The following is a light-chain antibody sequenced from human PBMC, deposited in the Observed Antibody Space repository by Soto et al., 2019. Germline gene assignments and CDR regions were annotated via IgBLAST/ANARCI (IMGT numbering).Light chain of an antibody. CDR1: QDISNC. V-gene: IGKV1-39*01. CDR3: QQSYDFPLT. J-gene: IGKJ5*01. Sequence: DIQMTQSPSSLSASVGDRVTISCQASQDISNCLNWFQQRPGKAPKLLIHAASSLQSGVPSRFSGGGSGTDFILTISSLQPEDFASYYCQQSYDFPLTFGQGTRLEIK. CDR2: AAS.